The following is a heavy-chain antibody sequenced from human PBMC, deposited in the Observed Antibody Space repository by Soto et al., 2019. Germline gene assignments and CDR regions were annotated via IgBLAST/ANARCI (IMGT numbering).Heavy chain of an antibody. CDR3: ARVPTGRYGVWNY. Sequence: GGSLRLSCAGSGFTFSTYAMSWVRQAPGKGFKWVSRINRGGESAYYADSVKGRFTISRDNAKNTLYLQMNSLRGDDTAVYYCARVPTGRYGVWNYWGQGTLVTVSS. D-gene: IGHD3-16*01. V-gene: IGHV3-23*01. J-gene: IGHJ4*02. CDR1: GFTFSTYA. CDR2: INRGGESA.